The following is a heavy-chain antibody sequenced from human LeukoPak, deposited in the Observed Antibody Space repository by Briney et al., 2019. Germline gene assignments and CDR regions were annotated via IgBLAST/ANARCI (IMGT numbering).Heavy chain of an antibody. Sequence: ASEKVSYKASVHTFTLYGISWVRQAPGQALEWMGWTSAYNCNKNYAQMFQGRVTMTTDTSTSTAYMELRSLRSDDTGVYYCARDLYCSSTSCYWEGYNWFDPCGQGTLGTVSS. J-gene: IGHJ5*02. V-gene: IGHV1-18*01. CDR3: ARDLYCSSTSCYWEGYNWFDP. CDR1: VHTFTLYG. CDR2: TSAYNCNK. D-gene: IGHD2-2*01.